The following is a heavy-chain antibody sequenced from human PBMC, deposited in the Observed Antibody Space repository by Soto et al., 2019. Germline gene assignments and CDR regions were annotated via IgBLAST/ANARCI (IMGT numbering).Heavy chain of an antibody. Sequence: GGSLRLSCAASGFTFSSYAMSWVRQAPGKGLEWVSAISGGGGSTYYADSVKGRFTISRDNSKNTLYLQMNSLRAEDTAVYYCAKGLAGYYYDSSGYYYVTAFDIWGQGTMVTVSS. CDR1: GFTFSSYA. CDR3: AKGLAGYYYDSSGYYYVTAFDI. J-gene: IGHJ3*02. CDR2: ISGGGGST. D-gene: IGHD3-22*01. V-gene: IGHV3-23*01.